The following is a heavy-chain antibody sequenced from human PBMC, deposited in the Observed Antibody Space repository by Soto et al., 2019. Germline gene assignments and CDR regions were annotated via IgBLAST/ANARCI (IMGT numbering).Heavy chain of an antibody. Sequence: QVQLQESGPGLVKPSETLSLTCTVSGGSISSYYWSWIRQPPGKGLEWIGYINYSGSTNYNPSLKRRVTISVETSKNQCSLKLSSVTAADTAVYYCARELFGRSVWFDPWGQGTLVTVSS. CDR1: GGSISSYY. CDR3: ARELFGRSVWFDP. V-gene: IGHV4-59*01. J-gene: IGHJ5*02. D-gene: IGHD3-10*01. CDR2: INYSGST.